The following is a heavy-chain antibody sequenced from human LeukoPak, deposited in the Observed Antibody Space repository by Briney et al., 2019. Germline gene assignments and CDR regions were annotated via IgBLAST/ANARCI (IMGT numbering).Heavy chain of an antibody. J-gene: IGHJ4*02. CDR1: GDTFSSYT. Sequence: SVKVSCKASGDTFSSYTINWVRQAPGQGLEWMGGIIPILGTANYAQKFQGRVTITADESTSTAYMALSSLRSEDTAVYYCARGGGEYSCSSPFDYWGQGTLVTVSS. V-gene: IGHV1-69*13. D-gene: IGHD6-6*01. CDR2: IIPILGTA. CDR3: ARGGGEYSCSSPFDY.